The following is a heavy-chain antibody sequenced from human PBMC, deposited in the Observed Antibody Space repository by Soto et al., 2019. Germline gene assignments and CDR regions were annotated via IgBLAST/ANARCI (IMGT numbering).Heavy chain of an antibody. J-gene: IGHJ4*02. CDR2: IWYDGSNK. Sequence: PGGSLRLSCAASGFTFSSYGMHWVRQAPGKGLEGVAVIWYDGSNKYYADSVKGRFTISRDNSKNTLYLQMNSLRAEETAVNYCASDSSGEFDYWGQGTLVTVSS. V-gene: IGHV3-33*01. CDR3: ASDSSGEFDY. D-gene: IGHD3-22*01. CDR1: GFTFSSYG.